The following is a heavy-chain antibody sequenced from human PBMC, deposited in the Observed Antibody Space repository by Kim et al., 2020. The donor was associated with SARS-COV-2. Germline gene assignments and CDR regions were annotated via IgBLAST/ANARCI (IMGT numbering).Heavy chain of an antibody. J-gene: IGHJ6*02. CDR3: TSDTVLYGLDV. V-gene: IGHV3-74*01. CDR1: GFTVTDYW. D-gene: IGHD4-4*01. CDR2: IRSGGTGI. Sequence: GWSLRLSCATSGFTVTDYWMHWVRQAPGKGLVWVSRIRSGGTGISYADSVKGRFTISRDNVNNTLYLQMNNLRAEDTALYYCTSDTVLYGLDVWGQGTPDTVSS.